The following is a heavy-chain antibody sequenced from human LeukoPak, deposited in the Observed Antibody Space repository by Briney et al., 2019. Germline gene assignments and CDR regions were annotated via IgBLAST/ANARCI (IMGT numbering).Heavy chain of an antibody. J-gene: IGHJ6*03. Sequence: PGGSLRLSCAASGFTFSSYAMSWVRQGPGEGLEWVSGISGSGGSTYHADSVKGRFTISRDNSKNTLYLQMNSLRAEDTAVYYCARGARGWTFNNYYYMDGWGKGTTVTISS. CDR1: GFTFSSYA. CDR3: ARGARGWTFNNYYYMDG. D-gene: IGHD3/OR15-3a*01. CDR2: ISGSGGST. V-gene: IGHV3-23*01.